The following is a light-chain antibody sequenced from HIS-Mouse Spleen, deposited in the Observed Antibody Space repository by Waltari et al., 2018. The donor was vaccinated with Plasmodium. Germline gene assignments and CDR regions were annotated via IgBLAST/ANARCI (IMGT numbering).Light chain of an antibody. Sequence: SYELTQPPSVSVSPGQTARITCSGDALPKKYACWYQQKPGQSPVLVIYQDSNRPSGIPERFSGSNSGNTATLTISGTQAMDEADYYCQAWDSSTVVFGGGTKLTVL. CDR1: ALPKKY. CDR3: QAWDSSTVV. CDR2: QDS. V-gene: IGLV3-1*01. J-gene: IGLJ2*01.